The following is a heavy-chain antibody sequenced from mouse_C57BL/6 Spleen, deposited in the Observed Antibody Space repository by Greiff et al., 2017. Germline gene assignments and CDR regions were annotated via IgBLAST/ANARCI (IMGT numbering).Heavy chain of an antibody. CDR2: IRNKANGYTT. J-gene: IGHJ4*01. V-gene: IGHV7-3*01. D-gene: IGHD1-1*01. CDR3: ARYPFYGRGAMDY. Sequence: EVQLQESGGGLVQPGGSLSLSCAASGFTFTDYYMSWVRQPPGKALEWLGFIRNKANGYTTEYSASVKGRFTISRDNSQSVLYLQMNALRAEDSATYYCARYPFYGRGAMDYWGQGTSVTVSS. CDR1: GFTFTDYY.